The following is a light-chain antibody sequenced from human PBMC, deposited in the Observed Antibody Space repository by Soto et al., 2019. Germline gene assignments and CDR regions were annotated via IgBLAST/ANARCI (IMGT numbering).Light chain of an antibody. V-gene: IGKV3-11*01. CDR3: QQRSNWPPWT. CDR1: QSVSSY. J-gene: IGKJ1*01. Sequence: TQSPPPLSFSPGARATISCRASQSVSSYLAWYQQKPGQAPRLLIYDASNRATGIPARFSGSGSGTDFTLTISSLEPEDFAVYYCQQRSNWPPWTFGQGTKVDIK. CDR2: DAS.